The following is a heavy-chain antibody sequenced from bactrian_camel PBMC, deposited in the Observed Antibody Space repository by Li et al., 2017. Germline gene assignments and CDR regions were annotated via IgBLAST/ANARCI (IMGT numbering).Heavy chain of an antibody. J-gene: IGHJ4*01. CDR3: AADLQRDWARPLDNGGREYKY. CDR2: IDTVGDT. Sequence: DVQLVESGGGSVQAGGSLSLSCTAPGFTSNNCGMSWYRQVAGKRREWVSWIDTVGDTMYADSVKGRFTISRDIAKNTLYLQMADLRPEDTAIYYCAADLQRDWARPLDNGGREYKYWGQGTQVTVS. CDR1: GFTSNNCG. D-gene: IGHD1*01. V-gene: IGHV3S36*01.